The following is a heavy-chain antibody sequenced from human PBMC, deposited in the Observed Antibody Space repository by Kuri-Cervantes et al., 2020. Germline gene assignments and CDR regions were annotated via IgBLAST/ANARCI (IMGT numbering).Heavy chain of an antibody. CDR2: ITASGGRT. D-gene: IGHD6-19*01. CDR3: AKGGIAVAGIDY. J-gene: IGHJ4*02. Sequence: GESLKISCAASEFIFSNYGLTWVRQAPGKGLEWVSGITASGGRTFYADSVKGRFTISRDNSKNTLYLQLNSLRAEDTAVYYCAKGGIAVAGIDYWGQGTLVTVSS. CDR1: EFIFSNYG. V-gene: IGHV3-23*01.